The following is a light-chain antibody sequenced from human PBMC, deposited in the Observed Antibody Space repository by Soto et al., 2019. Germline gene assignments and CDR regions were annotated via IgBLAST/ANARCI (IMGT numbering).Light chain of an antibody. V-gene: IGLV2-8*01. CDR1: SSDVGAYDH. Sequence: QSALTQPPSASGSPGQSLTISCTGTSSDVGAYDHVSWFQQHPGRAPKVLIYEVTKRPSGVPDRFSGSKSGNTASLTVSGIQAEDEADYYCCSHAGSSTVFGGGTKLTVL. J-gene: IGLJ7*01. CDR2: EVT. CDR3: CSHAGSSTV.